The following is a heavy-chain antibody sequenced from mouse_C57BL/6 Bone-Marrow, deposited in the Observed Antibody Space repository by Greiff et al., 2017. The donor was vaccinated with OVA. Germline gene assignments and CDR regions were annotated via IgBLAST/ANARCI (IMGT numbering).Heavy chain of an antibody. D-gene: IGHD2-1*01. Sequence: EVKVEESGGGLVKPGGSLKLSCAASGFTFSDYGMHWVRQAPEKGLEWVAYISSGSSTIYYADTVKGRFTISRDNAKHTLFLQMTSLRSEDTAMYYCARDYGNPFAYWGQGTLVTVSA. V-gene: IGHV5-17*01. CDR2: ISSGSSTI. CDR3: ARDYGNPFAY. J-gene: IGHJ3*01. CDR1: GFTFSDYG.